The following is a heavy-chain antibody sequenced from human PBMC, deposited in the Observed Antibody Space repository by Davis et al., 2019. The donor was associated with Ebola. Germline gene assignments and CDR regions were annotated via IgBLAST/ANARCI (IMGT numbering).Heavy chain of an antibody. J-gene: IGHJ2*01. CDR2: ISWNSGSI. D-gene: IGHD6-19*01. CDR1: GFTFDDYA. Sequence: PGGSLRLSCAASGFTFDDYAMHWVRHAPGKGLEWVSGISWNSGSIGYADSVKGRFTISRDNAKNSLYLQMNSLRAEDTALYYCAKVMPVADNPSNWYFDLWGRGTLVTVSS. CDR3: AKVMPVADNPSNWYFDL. V-gene: IGHV3-9*01.